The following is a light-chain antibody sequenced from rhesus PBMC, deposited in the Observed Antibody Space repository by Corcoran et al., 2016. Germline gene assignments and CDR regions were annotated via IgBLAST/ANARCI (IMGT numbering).Light chain of an antibody. CDR3: QHGYGTPYS. CDR1: ENVNNY. Sequence: DIQMTQSPSSLSASVGDRVTITCRASENVNNYLHWYQQKPGKAPKLLIYKASTLQSGVPSRLSGSGSGTDYTFTISSLQPEDVATYYCQHGYGTPYSFGQGTKVEIK. J-gene: IGKJ2*01. CDR2: KAS. V-gene: IGKV1-74*01.